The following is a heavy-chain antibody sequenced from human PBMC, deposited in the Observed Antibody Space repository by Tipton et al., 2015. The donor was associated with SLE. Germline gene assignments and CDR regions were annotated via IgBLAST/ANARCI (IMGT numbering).Heavy chain of an antibody. D-gene: IGHD4-23*01. CDR3: ATRWTTVVY. J-gene: IGHJ4*02. Sequence: LRLSCAVYGGSLSGYYWSWIRQPPGKGLEWIGEINHSGSTNYNPSLKSRVTISVDTSKNQFSLKLSSVTAADTAVYYCATRWTTVVYWGQGTLVTVSS. V-gene: IGHV4-34*01. CDR2: INHSGST. CDR1: GGSLSGYY.